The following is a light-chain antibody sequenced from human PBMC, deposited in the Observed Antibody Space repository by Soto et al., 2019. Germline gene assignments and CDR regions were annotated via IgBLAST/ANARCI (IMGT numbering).Light chain of an antibody. CDR2: GAS. V-gene: IGKV3-20*01. J-gene: IGKJ1*01. Sequence: MFTQSAGTLSLSPGERATLSCRASQSVSSSYLAWYQQKPGQAPRLLIYGASSRATGIPDRFSGSGPGTDFTLTISRLEPEDFAVYYCQQYRTFGQGTKVDIK. CDR3: QQYRT. CDR1: QSVSSSY.